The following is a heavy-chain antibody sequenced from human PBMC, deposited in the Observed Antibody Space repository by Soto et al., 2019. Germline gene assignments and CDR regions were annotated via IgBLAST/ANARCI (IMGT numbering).Heavy chain of an antibody. J-gene: IGHJ4*02. Sequence: PGGSLRLSCAASGFTFSSYAMSWVRQAPGKGLEWVSAISGSGGSTYYADSVKGRFTISRDNSKNTLYLQMNSLRAEDTAVYYCAKDGSVNCTNGVCSPYYFDYWGQGTLVPVSS. CDR3: AKDGSVNCTNGVCSPYYFDY. CDR2: ISGSGGST. CDR1: GFTFSSYA. D-gene: IGHD2-8*01. V-gene: IGHV3-23*01.